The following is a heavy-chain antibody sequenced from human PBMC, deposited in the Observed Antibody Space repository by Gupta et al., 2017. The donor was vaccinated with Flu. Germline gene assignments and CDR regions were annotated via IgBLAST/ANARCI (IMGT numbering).Heavy chain of an antibody. Sequence: QVQLVESGGGVVQPGRSLRLSCAASGLTFSTYGMYWVRQAPGKGLEWVAVVTYDGGQNNYADSVKGRFTISSDNAKSTLYLEMNSLRSEDTALYYCAKDRVRRSSGYGMDIWGQGTTVTVSS. CDR2: VTYDGGQN. CDR1: GLTFSTYG. J-gene: IGHJ6*02. D-gene: IGHD2-2*01. CDR3: AKDRVRRSSGYGMDI. V-gene: IGHV3-30*18.